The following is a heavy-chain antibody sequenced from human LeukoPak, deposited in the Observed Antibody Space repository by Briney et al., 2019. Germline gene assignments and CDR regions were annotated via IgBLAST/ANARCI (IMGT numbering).Heavy chain of an antibody. J-gene: IGHJ2*01. CDR2: AHYSGQT. V-gene: IGHV4-59*01. Sequence: SETLSLTCTVSGDSINNYYWSWIRQPPGKGLQWIAYAHYSGQTNYNPSLKNRVTISVDTSKNQFSLNLSSVTAADTAVYYCARDRLMAGYLDLWGRGTLVTVSS. CDR1: GDSINNYY. D-gene: IGHD6-19*01. CDR3: ARDRLMAGYLDL.